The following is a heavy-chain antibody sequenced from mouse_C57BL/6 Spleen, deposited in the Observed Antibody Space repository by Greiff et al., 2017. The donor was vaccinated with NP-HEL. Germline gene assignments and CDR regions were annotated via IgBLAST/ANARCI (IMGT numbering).Heavy chain of an antibody. CDR2: IYPRSGKT. Sequence: QVQLQQSGAELARPGASVKLSCKASGYTFTSYGISWVKQRTGQGLEWIGEIYPRSGKTYYNEKFKGKATLTADKSSSTAYMELRSLTSEDSAVYFCARGGTTVVARDFDYWGQGTTLTVSS. D-gene: IGHD1-1*01. J-gene: IGHJ2*01. CDR3: ARGGTTVVARDFDY. CDR1: GYTFTSYG. V-gene: IGHV1-81*01.